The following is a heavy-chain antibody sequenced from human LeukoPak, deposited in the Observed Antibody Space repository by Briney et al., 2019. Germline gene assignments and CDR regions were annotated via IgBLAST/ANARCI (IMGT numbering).Heavy chain of an antibody. CDR1: GFTFSSYA. Sequence: GGSLRLSCAASGFTFSSYAMHWVRQAPGKGLEYVSAISSNGGSTYYANFVKGRFTISRDNSKNTLYLQMNSLRAEDTAVYYCAKPAVAGTRGYYFDHWGQGTLVTVSS. J-gene: IGHJ4*02. CDR3: AKPAVAGTRGYYFDH. V-gene: IGHV3-64*01. D-gene: IGHD6-19*01. CDR2: ISSNGGST.